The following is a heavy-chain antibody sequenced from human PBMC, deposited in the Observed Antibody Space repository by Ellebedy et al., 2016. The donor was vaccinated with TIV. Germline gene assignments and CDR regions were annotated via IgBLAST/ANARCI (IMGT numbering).Heavy chain of an antibody. CDR3: ARGKRTFLWSDY. V-gene: IGHV1-18*04. CDR1: GYTFINYG. J-gene: IGHJ4*02. Sequence: AASVKVSCKTSGYTFINYGISWVRQAPGQGLEWMGWINTATGNTNYEQKFQGRVTITADESTSTAYMELSSLRSDDTAVYYCARGKRTFLWSDYWGQGTLVTVSS. CDR2: INTATGNT. D-gene: IGHD2-21*01.